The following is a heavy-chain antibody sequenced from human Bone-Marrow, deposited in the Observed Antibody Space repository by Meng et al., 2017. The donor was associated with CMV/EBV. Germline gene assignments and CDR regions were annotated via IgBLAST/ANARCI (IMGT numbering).Heavy chain of an antibody. D-gene: IGHD6-13*01. Sequence: ESLKISYKGSGYSFTSYWIGWVRQMPGKGLEWMGIIYPGDSDTRYSPSFQGQVTISADKSISTAYLQWSSLKASDTAMYYCASNGAGSSWYYGMDVWGQGTTVTVSS. V-gene: IGHV5-51*01. CDR1: GYSFTSYW. CDR2: IYPGDSDT. J-gene: IGHJ6*02. CDR3: ASNGAGSSWYYGMDV.